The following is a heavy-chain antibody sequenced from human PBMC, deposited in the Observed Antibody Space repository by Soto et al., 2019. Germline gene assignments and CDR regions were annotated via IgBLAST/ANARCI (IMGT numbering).Heavy chain of an antibody. J-gene: IGHJ4*02. CDR2: ISISGGNT. Sequence: EVQLLDSGGGLVQPGGSLRLSCAASGLPFSSHAMSWVRQAPGKGLEWVSSISISGGNTYYADSVRGRFTISRDNSKNTLYLHMYSLTAEDTAIYYCANEIRPNDYWGQGTLVTVSS. CDR1: GLPFSSHA. CDR3: ANEIRPNDY. V-gene: IGHV3-23*01. D-gene: IGHD4-17*01.